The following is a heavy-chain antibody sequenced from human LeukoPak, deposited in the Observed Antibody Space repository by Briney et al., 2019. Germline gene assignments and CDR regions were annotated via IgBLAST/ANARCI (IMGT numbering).Heavy chain of an antibody. CDR3: ARHAFDFVTAYPDY. CDR1: GYSFTTYW. Sequence: GASLKISCRGSGYSFTTYWIGWVRQMPGKGLEWMGIIYPGDSDARYSPSFQGQVTMSADKSINTAYLQWSSLKASDAAMYYCARHAFDFVTAYPDYWGQGTLVTVSS. CDR2: IYPGDSDA. D-gene: IGHD2-21*02. J-gene: IGHJ4*02. V-gene: IGHV5-51*01.